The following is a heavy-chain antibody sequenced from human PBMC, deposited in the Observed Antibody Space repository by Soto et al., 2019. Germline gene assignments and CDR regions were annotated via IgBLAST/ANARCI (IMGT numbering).Heavy chain of an antibody. Sequence: PGGSLRLSCAASGFTFRNFGMHWVRQAPGKGLEWVAVIWYDGSNKYYADSVKGRFTISRDNSKNTLYLQMNSLRAEDTAVYYCARDPGSSGWLLGGYYGMDVWGQGTTVTVSS. V-gene: IGHV3-33*01. D-gene: IGHD6-19*01. CDR3: ARDPGSSGWLLGGYYGMDV. J-gene: IGHJ6*02. CDR1: GFTFRNFG. CDR2: IWYDGSNK.